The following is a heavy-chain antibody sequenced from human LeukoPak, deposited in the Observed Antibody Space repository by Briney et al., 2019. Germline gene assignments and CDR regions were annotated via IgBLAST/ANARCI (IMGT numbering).Heavy chain of an antibody. V-gene: IGHV4-59*08. CDR2: IYYSGST. CDR3: ARHSDMATIKDWFDP. J-gene: IGHJ5*02. D-gene: IGHD5-24*01. Sequence: SETXSXXCTVSGGSISSYYWSWIRQPPGKGLEWIGCIYYSGSTNYNSFLKSRVTISVDTSKNQFSLRLSSVTAADTAVYYCARHSDMATIKDWFDPWGQGTLVTVSS. CDR1: GGSISSYY.